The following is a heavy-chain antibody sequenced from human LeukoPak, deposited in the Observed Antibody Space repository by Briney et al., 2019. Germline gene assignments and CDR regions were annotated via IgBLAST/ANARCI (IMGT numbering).Heavy chain of an antibody. D-gene: IGHD2-21*01. CDR3: ARYRAVDHGEDEVFVAAPYEY. J-gene: IGHJ4*02. CDR1: GFKLISYV. Sequence: GGSLRLSSGTSGFKLISYVMNCIGQAPGRGLEWISAMSRGGITIYYADSVKGRFTSSIDDARNSVFLQMTSLRPDHTGIYYCARYRAVDHGEDEVFVAAPYEYCCQATLVTVSS. CDR2: MSRGGITI. V-gene: IGHV3-48*03.